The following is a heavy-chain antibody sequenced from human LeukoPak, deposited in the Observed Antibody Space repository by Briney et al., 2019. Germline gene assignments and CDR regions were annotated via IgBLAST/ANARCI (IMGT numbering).Heavy chain of an antibody. CDR3: ARARISIVGVVPVYHGLDI. CDR1: GGSISSYY. Sequence: SETLSLTCTVSGGSISSYYWSWIRQPPGKGLEWIGYIYYSGSTNYNPSLKSRVTISVDTSKNQFSLKLSSVTAADTAVYYCARARISIVGVVPVYHGLDIWGQGTAVTVSS. J-gene: IGHJ6*02. D-gene: IGHD3-3*01. V-gene: IGHV4-59*08. CDR2: IYYSGST.